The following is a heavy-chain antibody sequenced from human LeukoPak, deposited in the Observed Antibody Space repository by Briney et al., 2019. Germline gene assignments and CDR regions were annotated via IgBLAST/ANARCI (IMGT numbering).Heavy chain of an antibody. CDR1: GFTFGSYG. V-gene: IGHV3-21*01. CDR2: VSIGGTYI. Sequence: PGGSPRLSCAASGFTFGSYGMNWVRQAPGKGLEWVSFVSIGGTYIYYADSVKGRFTISRDDAKNSLYLQMNSLTAEDTAEYYCARNKINTVTTGWYFDLWGRGTLVTVSS. J-gene: IGHJ2*01. CDR3: ARNKINTVTTGWYFDL. D-gene: IGHD4-17*01.